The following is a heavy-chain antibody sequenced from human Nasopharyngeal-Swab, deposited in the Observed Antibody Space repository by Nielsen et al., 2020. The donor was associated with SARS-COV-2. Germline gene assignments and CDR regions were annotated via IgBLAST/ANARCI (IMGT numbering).Heavy chain of an antibody. V-gene: IGHV4-34*01. CDR1: GGSFSGYY. Sequence: SETLSLTCAVYGGSFSGYYWSWIRQPPGKGLEWIGEINHSGRTNYNPSLKSRVTTSVDTSKKQFSLKLSSVTAADTAVYYCARIAGTFAFVDYWGQGTLVTVSS. D-gene: IGHD6-13*01. J-gene: IGHJ4*02. CDR2: INHSGRT. CDR3: ARIAGTFAFVDY.